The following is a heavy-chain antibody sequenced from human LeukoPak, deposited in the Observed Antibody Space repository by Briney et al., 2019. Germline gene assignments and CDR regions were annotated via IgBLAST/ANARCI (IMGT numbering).Heavy chain of an antibody. Sequence: ASVKVSCKASGYTFTGYYMHWVRQAPGQGLEWMGWINPNSGGTNYAQKFQGRVTMTRHTSISTAYMELSRLRSDDTAVYYCARGTNYNHYYGMDVWGQGTTVTVSS. CDR2: INPNSGGT. CDR3: ARGTNYNHYYGMDV. CDR1: GYTFTGYY. V-gene: IGHV1-2*02. J-gene: IGHJ6*02.